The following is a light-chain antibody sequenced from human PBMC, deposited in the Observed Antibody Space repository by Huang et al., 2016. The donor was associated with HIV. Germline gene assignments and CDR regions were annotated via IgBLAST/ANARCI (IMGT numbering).Light chain of an antibody. CDR3: HQHSSWPGT. CDR1: QSVGSY. V-gene: IGKV3-11*01. CDR2: DAS. Sequence: DIVLTQSPATLSLSPGERATLSCRPGQSVGSYLAWYQQTPGQAPRLLASDASHRATGIPARFSGSGSGTDFTLTISSLEPEDFAVYYCHQHSSWPGTFGQGTRVEIK. J-gene: IGKJ1*01.